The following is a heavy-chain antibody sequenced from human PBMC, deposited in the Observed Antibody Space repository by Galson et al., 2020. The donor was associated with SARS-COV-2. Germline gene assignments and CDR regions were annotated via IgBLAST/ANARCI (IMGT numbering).Heavy chain of an antibody. J-gene: IGHJ4*02. CDR1: GFTFSSYA. D-gene: IGHD3-9*01. CDR2: ISGSGGST. CDR3: AKDGGDYDILTGYYN. V-gene: IGHV3-23*01. Sequence: GGSLRLSCAASGFTFSSYAMSWVRQAPGKGLEWVSAISGSGGSTYYADSVKGRFTISRDNSKNTLYLQMNSLRAEDTAVYYCAKDGGDYDILTGYYNWGQGTLVTVSS.